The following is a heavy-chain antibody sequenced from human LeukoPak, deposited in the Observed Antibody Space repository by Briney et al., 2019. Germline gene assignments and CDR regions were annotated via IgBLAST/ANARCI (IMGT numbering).Heavy chain of an antibody. CDR1: GDSISGSY. J-gene: IGHJ4*02. D-gene: IGHD2/OR15-2a*01. CDR2: VSDSGSVST. Sequence: SETLSLTCTVSGDSISGSYWSWIRQPPGMGLEWIGYVSDSGSVSTDYNPSLKSRVTISVDTSKNQFSLQLSSVTAEDTAVYFWAARPLVVTPCYFDYRGQGTLVTVSS. V-gene: IGHV4-59*08. CDR3: AARPLVVTPCYFDY.